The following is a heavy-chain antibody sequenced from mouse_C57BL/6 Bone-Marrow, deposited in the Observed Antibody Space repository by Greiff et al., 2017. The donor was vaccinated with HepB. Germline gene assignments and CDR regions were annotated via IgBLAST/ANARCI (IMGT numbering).Heavy chain of an antibody. V-gene: IGHV1-69*01. J-gene: IGHJ1*03. Sequence: VQLQQPGAELVMPGASVKLSCKASGYTFTSYWMHWVKQRPGQGLEWIGEIDPSDSYTNYNQKFKGKSTLTVDKSSITAYMQLSSLTSEDSAVYYCARYYYGSSYVWYFDVWGTGTTVTVSS. D-gene: IGHD1-1*01. CDR2: IDPSDSYT. CDR1: GYTFTSYW. CDR3: ARYYYGSSYVWYFDV.